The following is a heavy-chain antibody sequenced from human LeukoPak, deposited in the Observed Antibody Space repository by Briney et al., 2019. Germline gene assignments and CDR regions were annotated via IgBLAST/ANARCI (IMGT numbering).Heavy chain of an antibody. CDR3: ARLYSYGWHYYCGMDV. CDR1: GYTFTSYY. V-gene: IGHV1-46*01. CDR2: INPSGGST. D-gene: IGHD5-18*01. J-gene: IGHJ6*02. Sequence: ASVKVSCKASGYTFTSYYIHWVRQAPGQGLEWMGIINPSGGSTSYAQKFQGRVTMTRDTSTSTVYMELSSLRSEDTAVYYCARLYSYGWHYYCGMDVWGQGTTVTVSS.